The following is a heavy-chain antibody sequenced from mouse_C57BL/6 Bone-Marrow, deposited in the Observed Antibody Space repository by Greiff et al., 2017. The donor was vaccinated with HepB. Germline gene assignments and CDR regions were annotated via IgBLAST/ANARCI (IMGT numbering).Heavy chain of an antibody. CDR3: ARYPGSSYRFAY. J-gene: IGHJ3*01. Sequence: QVQLQQSGAELARPGASVKLSCKASGYTFTSYGISWVKQRTGQGLEWIGEIYPRSGNTYYNEKFKGKATLTADKSSSTAYMELRSLTSEDSAVYFCARYPGSSYRFAYWGQGTLVTVSA. V-gene: IGHV1-81*01. CDR2: IYPRSGNT. D-gene: IGHD1-1*01. CDR1: GYTFTSYG.